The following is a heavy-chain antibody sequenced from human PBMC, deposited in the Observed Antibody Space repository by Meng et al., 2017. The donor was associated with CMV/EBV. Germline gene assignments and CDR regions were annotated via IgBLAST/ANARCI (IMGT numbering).Heavy chain of an antibody. CDR2: MNPNSGNT. D-gene: IGHD3-10*01. V-gene: IGHV1-8*01. J-gene: IGHJ4*02. Sequence: ASVTVSCKASGYTFTRYDIHWVRQATGQGRGWMGWMNPNSGNTGYAQKFQGRVTMTRNTSISKAYMELSSLRSEDTAVDYCARERAESGGVIIDYWGQGTLVTVSS. CDR1: GYTFTRYD. CDR3: ARERAESGGVIIDY.